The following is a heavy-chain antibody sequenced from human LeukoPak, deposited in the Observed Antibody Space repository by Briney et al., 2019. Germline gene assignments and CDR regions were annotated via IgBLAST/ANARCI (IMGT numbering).Heavy chain of an antibody. D-gene: IGHD6-13*01. V-gene: IGHV1-69*13. J-gene: IGHJ4*02. CDR1: GGTFSSYA. Sequence: SVKVSCKASGGTFSSYAISWVRQAPGQGLEWMGGIIPIFGTANYAQKIQGRVTITADESTSTAYMELSSLRSEDTAVYYCARGPIGSSSWYRFDYWGQGTLVTVSS. CDR2: IIPIFGTA. CDR3: ARGPIGSSSWYRFDY.